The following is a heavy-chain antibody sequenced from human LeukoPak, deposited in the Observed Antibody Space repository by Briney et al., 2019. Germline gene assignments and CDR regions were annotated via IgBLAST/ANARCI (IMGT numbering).Heavy chain of an antibody. CDR3: ATLLGPDAFDI. CDR1: GVSISSYY. CDR2: IYYSGST. V-gene: IGHV4-59*01. D-gene: IGHD3-10*01. Sequence: PSETLSLTCTVSGVSISSYYWSWIRQPPGKGLEWIGYIYYSGSTNYNPSLKSRVTISVDTSKNQFSLKLSSVTAADTAVYYCATLLGPDAFDIWGQGTMVTVSS. J-gene: IGHJ3*02.